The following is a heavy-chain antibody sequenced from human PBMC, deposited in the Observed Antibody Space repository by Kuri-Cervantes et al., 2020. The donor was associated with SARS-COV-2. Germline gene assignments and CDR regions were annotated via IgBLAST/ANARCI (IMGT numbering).Heavy chain of an antibody. Sequence: GESLKISCAASGFMFRNYWMSWVRQAPGKGLEWVANIKQDGSQKYYVDSVKGRFAISRDNAKNSLYLQMNSLRAEDTAVYYCARELEHFDYWGQGTLVTVSS. V-gene: IGHV3-7*03. D-gene: IGHD1-1*01. CDR1: GFMFRNYW. J-gene: IGHJ4*02. CDR3: ARELEHFDY. CDR2: IKQDGSQK.